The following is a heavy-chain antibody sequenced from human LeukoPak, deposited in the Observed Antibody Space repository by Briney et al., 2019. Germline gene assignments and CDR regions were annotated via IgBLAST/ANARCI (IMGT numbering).Heavy chain of an antibody. CDR1: GYSFTSYW. D-gene: IGHD3-10*01. Sequence: GESLKISCKGSGYSFTSYWIGWVRQMPGKGLEWMGIIYPGDSDTRYSPSFQGQVTISADKSISTAYLQWSSLKASDTAMYYCARAHAAIGSRGVIMRPAEYFQHWGQGTLVTVSS. V-gene: IGHV5-51*01. CDR3: ARAHAAIGSRGVIMRPAEYFQH. CDR2: IYPGDSDT. J-gene: IGHJ1*01.